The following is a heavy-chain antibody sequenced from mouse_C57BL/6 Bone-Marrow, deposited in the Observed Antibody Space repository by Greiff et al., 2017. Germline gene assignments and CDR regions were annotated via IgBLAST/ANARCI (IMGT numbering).Heavy chain of an antibody. D-gene: IGHD2-5*01. CDR2: IHPNSGST. CDR3: ARYSNVYYAMDY. V-gene: IGHV1-64*01. CDR1: GYTFTSYW. J-gene: IGHJ4*01. Sequence: QVQLQQPGAELVKPGASVKLSCKASGYTFTSYWMHWVKQRPGQGLEWIGMIHPNSGSTNYNEKFKSKATLTVDKSSSTAYMQLISLTSEDSAVYYCARYSNVYYAMDYWGQGTSVTVSS.